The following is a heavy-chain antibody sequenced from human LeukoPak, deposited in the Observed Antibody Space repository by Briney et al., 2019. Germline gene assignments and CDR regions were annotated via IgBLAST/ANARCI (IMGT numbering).Heavy chain of an antibody. CDR3: ARVAGYCSGGSCHRYYYYYMDV. V-gene: IGHV4-39*07. CDR2: IYYSGST. CDR1: GGSISSSSYY. J-gene: IGHJ6*03. Sequence: SETLSLTCTVSGGSISSSSYYWGWIRQPPGKGLEWIGSIYYSGSTYYNPSLKSRVTISVDTSKNQFSLKLSSVTAADTAVYYCARVAGYCSGGSCHRYYYYYMDVWGKGTTVTVSS. D-gene: IGHD2-15*01.